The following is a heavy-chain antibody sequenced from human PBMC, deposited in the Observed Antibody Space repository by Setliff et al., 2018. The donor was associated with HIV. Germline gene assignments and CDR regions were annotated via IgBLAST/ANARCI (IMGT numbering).Heavy chain of an antibody. J-gene: IGHJ6*03. V-gene: IGHV3-21*04. CDR2: ISSSSSYI. CDR3: ARVKASWYMDV. Sequence: PGGSLRLSCAASGFTFSSYTMNWVRQAPGKGLEWVSYISSSSSYIYYGDSVKGRFTVSRDNAKNSVHLQMNSLRAEDTAVYFCARVKASWYMDVWGKGTTVTVSS. CDR1: GFTFSSYT.